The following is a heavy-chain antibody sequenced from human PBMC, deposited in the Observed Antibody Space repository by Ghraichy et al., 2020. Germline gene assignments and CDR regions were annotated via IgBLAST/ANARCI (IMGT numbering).Heavy chain of an antibody. D-gene: IGHD3-16*01. CDR1: GFTFSSYG. Sequence: GGSLRLSCAASGFTFSSYGMHCFRQAPGKGLEWVAFIRYDGSNKYYADSVKGRFTISRDNSKNTLYLQMNSLRAEDTAVYYCAKAGELYYYGMDVWGQGTTVTVSS. CDR2: IRYDGSNK. V-gene: IGHV3-30*02. CDR3: AKAGELYYYGMDV. J-gene: IGHJ6*02.